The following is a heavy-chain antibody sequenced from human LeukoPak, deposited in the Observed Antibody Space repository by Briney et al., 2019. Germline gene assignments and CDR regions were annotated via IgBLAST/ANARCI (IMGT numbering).Heavy chain of an antibody. CDR3: ARRMGRRFGERYYYYHYMDV. Sequence: PSETLPLTCTVSGGSISSSSYYWGWIRQLPGKGLEWIGSIYYSGSTYYNPSLKSRVTISVDTSKNQFSLKVSSVTAADTAVYYCARRMGRRFGERYYYYHYMDVWGKGTTVTISS. V-gene: IGHV4-39*07. CDR1: GGSISSSSYY. J-gene: IGHJ6*03. D-gene: IGHD3-10*01. CDR2: IYYSGST.